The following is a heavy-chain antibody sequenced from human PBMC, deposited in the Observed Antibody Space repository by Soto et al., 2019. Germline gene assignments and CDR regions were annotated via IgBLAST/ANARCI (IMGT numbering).Heavy chain of an antibody. V-gene: IGHV3-53*04. CDR2: IYSGGST. Sequence: EVQLVESGGGLVQPGGSLRLSCAASGFTVSSNYMSWVRQPPGKGLEWVSVIYSGGSTYYADSVKGRFTISRHNSKNTLYLQMNSLRAEDTAVYYCARMVATIPYYYYYMDVGGKGTTFTVSS. J-gene: IGHJ6*03. D-gene: IGHD5-12*01. CDR3: ARMVATIPYYYYYMDV. CDR1: GFTVSSNY.